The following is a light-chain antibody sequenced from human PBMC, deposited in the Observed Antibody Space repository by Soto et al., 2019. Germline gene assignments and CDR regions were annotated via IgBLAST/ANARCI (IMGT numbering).Light chain of an antibody. V-gene: IGLV2-14*03. CDR2: DVS. J-gene: IGLJ3*02. CDR3: SSYTSTSTLV. CDR1: SSDVGGYYY. Sequence: QSVLTQPASVSGSPGQSITISCIGTSSDVGGYYYVSWYQQRPGKAPKLMIYDVSNRPSGVSNRFSGSKSGNTASLTISGLQAEDEADYYCSSYTSTSTLVFGGGTKLTVL.